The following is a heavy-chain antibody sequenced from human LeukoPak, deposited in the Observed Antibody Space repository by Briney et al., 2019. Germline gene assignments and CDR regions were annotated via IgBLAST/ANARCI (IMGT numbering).Heavy chain of an antibody. Sequence: ASVKVSCKASGYTFTSYGISWVRQAPGQGLEWMGWISAYNGNTNYAQKLQGRVTMTTDTSTSTAYMELRSLRSDDTAVYYCARGDYDILTGYYTNAFDIWGQGTMVTVSS. CDR1: GYTFTSYG. V-gene: IGHV1-18*01. J-gene: IGHJ3*02. CDR2: ISAYNGNT. D-gene: IGHD3-9*01. CDR3: ARGDYDILTGYYTNAFDI.